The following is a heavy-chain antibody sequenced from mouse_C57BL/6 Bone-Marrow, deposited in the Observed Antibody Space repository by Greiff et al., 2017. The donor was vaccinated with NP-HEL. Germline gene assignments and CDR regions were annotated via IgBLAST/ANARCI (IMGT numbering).Heavy chain of an antibody. V-gene: IGHV1-22*01. Sequence: VQLQQSGPELVKPGASVKMSCKASGYTLTDYNMHWVKQSHGKSLEWIGYINPNNGGTSYNQKFKGKATLTVNKSSSTAYMELRSLTSEDSAVYCCAEVWSSREAMDYWGQGTSVTVSS. CDR3: AEVWSSREAMDY. CDR1: GYTLTDYN. D-gene: IGHD2-10*02. J-gene: IGHJ4*01. CDR2: INPNNGGT.